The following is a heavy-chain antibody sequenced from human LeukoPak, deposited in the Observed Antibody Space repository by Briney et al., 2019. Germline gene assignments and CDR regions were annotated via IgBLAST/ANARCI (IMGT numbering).Heavy chain of an antibody. Sequence: PSETLSLTCAVSGYSINDGYYWGWIRQPPGKGLEWIGSVYHSGTTYYNPSLKSRVTISVDTSKNQFSLKLSSVTAADTAVYYCARGGGPSGSYVDYWGQGTLVTVSS. V-gene: IGHV4-38-2*01. CDR1: GYSINDGYY. D-gene: IGHD1-26*01. CDR2: VYHSGTT. CDR3: ARGGGPSGSYVDY. J-gene: IGHJ4*02.